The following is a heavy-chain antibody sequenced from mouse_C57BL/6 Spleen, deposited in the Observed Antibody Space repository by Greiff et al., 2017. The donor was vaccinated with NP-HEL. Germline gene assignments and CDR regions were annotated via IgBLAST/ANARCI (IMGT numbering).Heavy chain of an antibody. V-gene: IGHV5-6*01. CDR3: ARQRSYYSNTYYFDY. Sequence: EVQVVESGGDLVKPGGSLKLSCAASGFTFSSYGMSWVRQTPDTRLEWVATISSGGSYTYYPDSVKGRFTISRDNAKNTLYLQMSSLKSEDTAMYYCARQRSYYSNTYYFDYWGQGTTLTVSS. CDR1: GFTFSSYG. J-gene: IGHJ2*01. D-gene: IGHD2-5*01. CDR2: ISSGGSYT.